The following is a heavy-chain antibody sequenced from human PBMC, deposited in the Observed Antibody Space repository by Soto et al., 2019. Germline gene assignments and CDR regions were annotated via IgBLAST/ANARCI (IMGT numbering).Heavy chain of an antibody. CDR2: INHSGST. CDR3: AREESIYYYYYMDV. D-gene: IGHD3-10*01. Sequence: SETLSLTCAVYGGSFSGYYWSWIRQPPGKGLEWIGEINHSGSTNYNPSLKSRVTISVDTSKNQFSLKLTSVTAADTAVYYCAREESIYYYYYMDVWGKRTTVTVSS. CDR1: GGSFSGYY. V-gene: IGHV4-34*01. J-gene: IGHJ6*03.